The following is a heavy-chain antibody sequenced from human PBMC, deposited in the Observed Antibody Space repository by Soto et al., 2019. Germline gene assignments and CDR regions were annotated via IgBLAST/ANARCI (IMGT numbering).Heavy chain of an antibody. CDR1: GGSISSGGYS. D-gene: IGHD2-15*01. CDR3: ARRRVEAERATPDNWLDP. V-gene: IGHV4-30-2*01. Sequence: PSETLSLTCAVSGGSISSGGYSWSWIRQPPGKGLEWIGYIYHSGSTYYNPSLKSRVTISVDTSKNQFSLKLNSVTAADTAVFFCARRRVEAERATPDNWLDPWGQGTLVTVSS. J-gene: IGHJ5*02. CDR2: IYHSGST.